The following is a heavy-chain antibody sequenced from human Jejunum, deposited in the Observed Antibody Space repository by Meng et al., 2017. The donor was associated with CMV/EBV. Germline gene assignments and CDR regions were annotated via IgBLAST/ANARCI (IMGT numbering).Heavy chain of an antibody. J-gene: IGHJ6*02. Sequence: GYSFTTHDITWVRQAPGQGLEWMGLISPYNGNPKYAQRVQDRVTMTTDTSTRTAYMELRSLTSDDTAVYYCARVVVVPADYYTMDVWGQGTTVTVSS. CDR3: ARVVVVPADYYTMDV. CDR2: ISPYNGNP. D-gene: IGHD2-2*01. V-gene: IGHV1-18*01. CDR1: GYSFTTHD.